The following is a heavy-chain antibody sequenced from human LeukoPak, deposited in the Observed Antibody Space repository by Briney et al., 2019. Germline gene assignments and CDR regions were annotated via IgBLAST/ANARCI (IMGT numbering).Heavy chain of an antibody. V-gene: IGHV3-30*01. CDR1: GFTFSHYT. J-gene: IGHJ5*02. CDR2: MSYDGSIE. Sequence: GSLRLSCAASGFTFSHYTMHWVRQAPGKGLEWVAVMSYDGSIEYYADSVKGRFTLSRDNSKNTLYLRMNSLRAEDTAVYYCARDLTPLMSQSRGNWFDPWGQGTLVTVSS. CDR3: ARDLTPLMSQSRGNWFDP. D-gene: IGHD2-8*01.